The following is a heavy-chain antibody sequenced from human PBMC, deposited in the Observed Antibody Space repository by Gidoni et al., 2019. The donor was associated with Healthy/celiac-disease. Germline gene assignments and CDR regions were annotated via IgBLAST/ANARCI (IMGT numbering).Heavy chain of an antibody. CDR1: GFTFSSFA. V-gene: IGHV3-30-3*01. D-gene: IGHD3-9*01. CDR3: ARDTALRYFDWLFDY. J-gene: IGHJ4*02. CDR2: ISYDGSNK. Sequence: QVQLVESGGGVVQPGRSLRLSCAASGFTFSSFAMHWVRQAPGKGLEWLSVISYDGSNKYYADSVKGRFTISRDNSKNTLYLQMNSLRAEDTAVYYCARDTALRYFDWLFDYWGQGTLVTVSS.